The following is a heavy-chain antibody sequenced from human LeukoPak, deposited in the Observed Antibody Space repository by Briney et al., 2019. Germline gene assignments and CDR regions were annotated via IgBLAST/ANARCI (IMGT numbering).Heavy chain of an antibody. CDR1: GGSISSGGYY. J-gene: IGHJ4*02. CDR3: ARGYDSSGYPYHVDY. D-gene: IGHD3-22*01. V-gene: IGHV4-31*03. Sequence: SETLSLTCTVSGGSISSGGYYWSWIRQHPGKGLEWIGYIYYSGSTYYNPSLKSRVTISVDTSKNQFSLKLSSVTAADTAVYYCARGYDSSGYPYHVDYWGQGTLVTVSP. CDR2: IYYSGST.